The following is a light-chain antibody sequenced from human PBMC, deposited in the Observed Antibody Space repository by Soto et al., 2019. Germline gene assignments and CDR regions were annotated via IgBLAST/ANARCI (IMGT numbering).Light chain of an antibody. CDR2: DVR. CDR3: SSYPSSNTVI. Sequence: QSALTQPASVSGSPGQSITISCTGTSSDVGGYNYISWYQQHPGKAPKFIIYDVRNRPSGVSNRFSGSRSGNTASLTISGLQAEDAADYYCSSYPSSNTVIFGGGTKLTVL. CDR1: SSDVGGYNY. V-gene: IGLV2-14*03. J-gene: IGLJ2*01.